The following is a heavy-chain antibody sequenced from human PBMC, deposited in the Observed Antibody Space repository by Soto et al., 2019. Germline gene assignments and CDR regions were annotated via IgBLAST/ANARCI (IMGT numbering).Heavy chain of an antibody. V-gene: IGHV1-69*01. CDR3: ARPDEGGYSSNHHYYYALDV. CDR2: IIPIFDIT. D-gene: IGHD3-22*01. J-gene: IGHJ6*02. Sequence: QVQLVQSGAEVKKPGSSVTVSCKASGGTFRSYSISWVRQAPGEGLEWMRGIIPIFDITNYAQKFQGRVTITADESTSTAYMELSSLGSDDTAVYYCARPDEGGYSSNHHYYYALDVWGQGTTVTV. CDR1: GGTFRSYS.